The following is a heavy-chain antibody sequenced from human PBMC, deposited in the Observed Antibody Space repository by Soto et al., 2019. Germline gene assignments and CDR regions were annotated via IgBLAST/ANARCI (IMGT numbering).Heavy chain of an antibody. J-gene: IGHJ4*02. CDR3: ARQAID. V-gene: IGHV4-59*08. CDR1: GGSISDYY. CDR2: VYYSGST. Sequence: QVQLQESGPGLVKPSETLSLTCTVSGGSISDYYWSWFRQAPGKGLDWIGYVYYSGSTNYNPSLQSRVIMSVDTSKYQFSLKLSSVTAADTAVYYCARQAIDWGQGTLVTVSS.